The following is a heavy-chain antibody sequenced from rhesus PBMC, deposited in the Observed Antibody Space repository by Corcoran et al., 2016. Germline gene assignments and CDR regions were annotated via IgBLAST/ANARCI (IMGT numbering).Heavy chain of an antibody. V-gene: IGHV4-160*01. D-gene: IGHD6S26*01. CDR1: GGSISSNY. J-gene: IGHJ5-1*01. Sequence: QVQLQQWGEGLVKPSETLSLTCAVYGGSISSNYCSWIRQPPGKGVEWIGRIRSGGSTNYNPSLKSRVTISIDTSKNQFSLKLSSVTAADTAVYYCASSRIAAASHSNRFDVWGPGVLVTVSS. CDR2: IRSGGST. CDR3: ASSRIAAASHSNRFDV.